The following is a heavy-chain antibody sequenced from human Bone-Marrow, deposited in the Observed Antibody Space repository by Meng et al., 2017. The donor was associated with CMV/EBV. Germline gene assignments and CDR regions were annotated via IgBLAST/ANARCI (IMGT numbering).Heavy chain of an antibody. D-gene: IGHD1-26*01. V-gene: IGHV3-74*01. Sequence: GESLKISCAASGFTFSSYWMHWVRQAPGKGLVWVSRINSDGSSTSYADSVKGRFTISRDNAKNTLYLQMNSLRAEDTAVYYCAREVGATAAGLGYWGQGTLVTVYS. CDR1: GFTFSSYW. CDR3: AREVGATAAGLGY. CDR2: INSDGSST. J-gene: IGHJ4*02.